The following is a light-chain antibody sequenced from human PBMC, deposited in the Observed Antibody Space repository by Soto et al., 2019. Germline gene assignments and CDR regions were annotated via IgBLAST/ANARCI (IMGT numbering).Light chain of an antibody. CDR2: EVN. J-gene: IGLJ3*02. CDR1: SSDIGGYNF. Sequence: QSALTQPPSASGSPGQSVTISCTGTSSDIGGYNFVSWYQQHPGKAPKLIIYEVNKRPSGFPDRFSGSKSGNTASLTVSGLQADDEGDYYCSSYAGTNNLGVFGGGTKGTVL. CDR3: SSYAGTNNLGV. V-gene: IGLV2-8*01.